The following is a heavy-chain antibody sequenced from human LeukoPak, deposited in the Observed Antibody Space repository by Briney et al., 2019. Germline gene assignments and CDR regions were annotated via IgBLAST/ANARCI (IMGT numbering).Heavy chain of an antibody. CDR3: ARVPTVTTFPIDY. CDR1: GGSISSYY. D-gene: IGHD4-17*01. J-gene: IGHJ4*02. V-gene: IGHV4-59*01. Sequence: SETLSLTCTVSGGSISSYYWSWIRQPPGKGLEWIGYIYYSGSTNYNPSLKSRVTISVDTSKNQFSLKLSSVTAADTAVYYCARVPTVTTFPIDYWGQGTLVTVSS. CDR2: IYYSGST.